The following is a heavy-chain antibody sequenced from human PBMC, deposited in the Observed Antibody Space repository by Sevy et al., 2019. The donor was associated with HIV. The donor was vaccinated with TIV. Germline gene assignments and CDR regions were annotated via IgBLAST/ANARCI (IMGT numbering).Heavy chain of an antibody. CDR1: GGSFSGYF. V-gene: IGHV4-34*01. J-gene: IGHJ5*02. D-gene: IGHD3-3*01. CDR3: ARGSWSGYYGWFHP. CDR2: INHSGST. Sequence: SETLSLTCAVYGGSFSGYFWSWIRQPPGKGLECIGEINHSGSTNYNPSLKSRVTISVDTSKNQFSLKLSSLTAADTAVYYCARGSWSGYYGWFHPWGQGTLVTVSS.